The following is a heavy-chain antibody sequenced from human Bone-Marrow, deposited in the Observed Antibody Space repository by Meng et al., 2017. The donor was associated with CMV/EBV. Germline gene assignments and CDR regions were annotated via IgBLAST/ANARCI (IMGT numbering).Heavy chain of an antibody. CDR2: IYTSGST. J-gene: IGHJ6*02. CDR3: ARSLPTSGMAV. CDR1: GGSISSYY. Sequence: SETLSLTCTVSGGSISSYYWSWIRQPAGKGLEWIGRIYTSGSTNYNPSLKSRVTISVDTSKNQFSLKLSPVTAADTAVYYCARSLPTSGMAVWGQGTTVTVSS. V-gene: IGHV4-4*07.